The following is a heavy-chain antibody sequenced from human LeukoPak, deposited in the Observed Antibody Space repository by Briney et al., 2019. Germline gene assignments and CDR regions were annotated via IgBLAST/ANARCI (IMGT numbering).Heavy chain of an antibody. V-gene: IGHV1-69*04. CDR1: GGTFSSYA. Sequence: GSSVKVSCKASGGTFSSYAISWVRQAPGQGLEWMGRIIPILGIANYAQKFQGRVTISRDTSASTAYMELSSLRSEDTAVYYCARIYGSGSRWFDPWGQGTLVTVS. CDR2: IIPILGIA. J-gene: IGHJ5*02. D-gene: IGHD3-10*01. CDR3: ARIYGSGSRWFDP.